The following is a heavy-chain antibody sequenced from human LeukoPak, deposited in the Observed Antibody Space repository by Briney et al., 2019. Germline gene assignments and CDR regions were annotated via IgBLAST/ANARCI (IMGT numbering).Heavy chain of an antibody. J-gene: IGHJ5*02. Sequence: GGSLRLSCAASGFTFSDYYMSWIRQAPGKGLEWVSYISSSGSTIYYADSMKGRFTISRDNAKNSLYLQMNSLRAEDTAVYYCARDIGIAVAAPWFDPWGQGTLVTVSS. V-gene: IGHV3-11*01. CDR1: GFTFSDYY. D-gene: IGHD6-19*01. CDR3: ARDIGIAVAAPWFDP. CDR2: ISSSGSTI.